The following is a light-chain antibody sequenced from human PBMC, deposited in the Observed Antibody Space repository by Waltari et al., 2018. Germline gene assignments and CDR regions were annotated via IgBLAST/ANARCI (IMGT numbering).Light chain of an antibody. J-gene: IGKJ5*01. CDR2: AAS. V-gene: IGKV1-12*01. CDR3: QQANSIPIT. CDR1: QGINTW. Sequence: DIQMTQSPSSVSASVGDRVTISCRASQGINTWLAWYQQKPGKAPNLLIYAASSLQSGVPSRFNGSGSGTDFTLTINSLQPEDFATYYCQQANSIPITFGQGTRLEI.